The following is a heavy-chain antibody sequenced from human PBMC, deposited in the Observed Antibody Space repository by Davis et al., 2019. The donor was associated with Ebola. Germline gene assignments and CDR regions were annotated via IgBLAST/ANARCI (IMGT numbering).Heavy chain of an antibody. Sequence: ASVKVSCKASGNTFTGYYMHWARQAPGQGLEWMGWINPNSGGTNSTEKFQGRVTMTRDTSISTAYMELSRLRSDDTAVYYCARGAGITGTGRLFDLWGQGTLVTVSS. J-gene: IGHJ4*02. CDR2: INPNSGGT. V-gene: IGHV1-2*02. CDR3: ARGAGITGTGRLFDL. CDR1: GNTFTGYY. D-gene: IGHD1-20*01.